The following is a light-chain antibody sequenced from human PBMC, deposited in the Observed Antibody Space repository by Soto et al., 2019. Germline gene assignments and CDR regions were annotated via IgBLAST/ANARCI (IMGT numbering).Light chain of an antibody. CDR1: RRVSSSY. CDR2: GAS. J-gene: IGKJ1*01. CDR3: QQYGSPPRT. Sequence: LSQSLCPLSLSTCKRPTLSCTSSRRVSSSYLAWYQQKPGQAPRLLIFGASNRATGIPDRFSGSGSGTDFTLTINRLEPEDIAVYYCQQYGSPPRTFGQGTKVAIK. V-gene: IGKV3-20*01.